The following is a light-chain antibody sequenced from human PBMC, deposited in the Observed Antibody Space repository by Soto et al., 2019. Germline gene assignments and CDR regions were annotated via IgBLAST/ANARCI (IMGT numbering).Light chain of an antibody. CDR3: QSYDSKLSAVI. CDR1: SSNRGAGYD. Sequence: QSVLTQPPSVSGAPGQRVTISCTGSSSNRGAGYDIHWYQQLPGTAPKLLLYGNTNRPSGVPDRFSGSKSGTSASLAITGLQAEDEADYYCQSYDSKLSAVIFGGGTKLTVL. V-gene: IGLV1-40*01. CDR2: GNT. J-gene: IGLJ2*01.